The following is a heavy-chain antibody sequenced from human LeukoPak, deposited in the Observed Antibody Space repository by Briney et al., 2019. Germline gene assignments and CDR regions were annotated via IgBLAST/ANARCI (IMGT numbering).Heavy chain of an antibody. V-gene: IGHV3-30*04. Sequence: GGSLRLSCTASGFTFGDYAMSWVRQAPGKGLEWVAVISYDGSNKYYADSVKGRFTISRDNSKNTLYLQMNSLRAEDTAVYYCAKEGLASSSWYYYYYMDVWGKGTTVTVSS. CDR1: GFTFGDYA. CDR2: ISYDGSNK. J-gene: IGHJ6*03. CDR3: AKEGLASSSWYYYYYMDV. D-gene: IGHD6-13*01.